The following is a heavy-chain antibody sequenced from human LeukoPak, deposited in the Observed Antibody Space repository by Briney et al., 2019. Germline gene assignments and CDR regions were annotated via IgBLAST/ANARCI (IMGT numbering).Heavy chain of an antibody. CDR1: GASISSYY. CDR3: AARDSSSWYGAFDI. CDR2: IYYSGST. V-gene: IGHV4-59*01. D-gene: IGHD6-13*01. J-gene: IGHJ3*02. Sequence: SETLSLTCTVSGASISSYYWSWIRQPPGKGLEWIGYIYYSGSTNYNPSLKSRVTLSVDTSKNQVSLKLSSVTAADTAVYYCAARDSSSWYGAFDIWGQGTMVTVSS.